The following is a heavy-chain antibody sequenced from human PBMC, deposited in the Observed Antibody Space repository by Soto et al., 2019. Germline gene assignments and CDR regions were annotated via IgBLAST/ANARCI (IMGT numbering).Heavy chain of an antibody. CDR3: ARGGPILPDYYYGSGSYKDY. V-gene: IGHV1-18*01. Sequence: ASVKVSCKASGYTFTSYGISWVRQAPGQGLEWMGWISAYNGNTNYAQKLQGRVTMTTDTSTSTAYMELRSLRSDDTAVYYCARGGPILPDYYYGSGSYKDYRGQGTLVTVSS. J-gene: IGHJ4*02. CDR2: ISAYNGNT. CDR1: GYTFTSYG. D-gene: IGHD3-10*01.